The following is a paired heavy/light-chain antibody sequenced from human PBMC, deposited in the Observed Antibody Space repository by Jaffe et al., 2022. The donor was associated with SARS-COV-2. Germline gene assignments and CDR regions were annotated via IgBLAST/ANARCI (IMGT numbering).Light chain of an antibody. J-gene: IGKJ1*01. CDR1: QSISSY. Sequence: DIQMTQSPSSLSASVGERVIITCRASQSISSYLNWYQQKPGKAPNLLIYDVSTLRSGVPSRFSGSGSGTDFTLTISTLQPEDNGTYYCQQSYSTFVTFGQGTRVEIK. V-gene: IGKV1-39*01. CDR3: QQSYSTFVT. CDR2: DVS.
Heavy chain of an antibody. J-gene: IGHJ3*02. CDR2: VYYNGNT. D-gene: IGHD5-18*01. CDR1: GGSIGSYY. CDR3: ARTDTLSPFDI. V-gene: IGHV4-59*01. Sequence: QVQLQESGPGLVKPSETLSLTCTVSGGSIGSYYWTWIRQPPGKGLEWIGYVYYNGNTKYNPSLKSRLTISVDTSNNLFFLRLTSVTAADTAVYYCARTDTLSPFDIWGQGTLVTVSS.